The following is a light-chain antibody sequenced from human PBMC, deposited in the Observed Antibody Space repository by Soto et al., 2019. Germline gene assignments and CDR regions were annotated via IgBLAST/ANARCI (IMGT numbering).Light chain of an antibody. CDR2: KAS. CDR3: QQYHTYPWT. V-gene: IGKV1-5*03. CDR1: QSVAGR. Sequence: DIQMTQSPSTLSASLGDRVTITCRASQSVAGRLAWYQLKPGKAPKLLIYKASSLDYGVPSGFSGSGSETEFTLTINSLQPDDFATDFCQQYHTYPWTFGQGTKVDI. J-gene: IGKJ1*01.